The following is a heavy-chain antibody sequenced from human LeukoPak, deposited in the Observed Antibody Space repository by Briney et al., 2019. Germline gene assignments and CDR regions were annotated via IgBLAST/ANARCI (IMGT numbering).Heavy chain of an antibody. D-gene: IGHD6-13*01. Sequence: GRSLRLSCTASGFTFSRHWISWVRQTPGKGLEWVANIRHDGSTKYYVDSVKGRFTISRDNAMNSLYLQMDSLRVEDTAIYYCARSVPYGTTWYGRSDCWGQGTQVTVSS. CDR2: IRHDGSTK. V-gene: IGHV3-7*03. CDR1: GFTFSRHW. J-gene: IGHJ4*02. CDR3: ARSVPYGTTWYGRSDC.